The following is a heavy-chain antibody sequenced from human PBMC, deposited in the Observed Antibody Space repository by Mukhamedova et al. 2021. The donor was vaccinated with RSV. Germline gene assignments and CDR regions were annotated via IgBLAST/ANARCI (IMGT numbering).Heavy chain of an antibody. V-gene: IGHV4-30-4*08. Sequence: GGSTSSGDYYWSWIRQPPGKGLEWIGYIYYSGGTYYNPPLKSRLTISIDTSKNQFSLNLRSVTAADTAVYYCARVGYQLRPFDSWG. CDR1: GGSTSSGDYY. J-gene: IGHJ5*01. CDR3: ARVGYQLRPFDS. D-gene: IGHD2-2*01. CDR2: IYYSGGT.